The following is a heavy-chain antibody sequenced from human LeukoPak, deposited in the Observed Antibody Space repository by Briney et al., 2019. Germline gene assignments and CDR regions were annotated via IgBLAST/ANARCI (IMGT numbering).Heavy chain of an antibody. V-gene: IGHV3-48*01. CDR2: ISSSSSTI. J-gene: IGHJ4*02. CDR3: ARDRPARYSSGWYFDY. Sequence: EGSLRLSCAASGFTFSSYSMNWVRQAPGKGLEWVSYISSSSSTIYYADSVKGRFTISRDNAKNSLYLQMNSLRAEDTAVYYCARDRPARYSSGWYFDYWGQGTLVTVSS. CDR1: GFTFSSYS. D-gene: IGHD6-19*01.